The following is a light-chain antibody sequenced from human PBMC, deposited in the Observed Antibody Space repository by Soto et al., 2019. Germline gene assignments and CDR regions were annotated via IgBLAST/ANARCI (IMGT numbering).Light chain of an antibody. CDR1: SSDVGAYKY. CDR2: EVS. Sequence: QSALTQPPSAPGSPGQSVTISCTGTSSDVGAYKYVSWYQQYPGKAPKLMIYEVSKRPSGVPDRFSGSKSGNTASLTVSGLQAEDEADYYCTSYAGSNIWVFGGGTKVTVL. V-gene: IGLV2-8*01. J-gene: IGLJ3*02. CDR3: TSYAGSNIWV.